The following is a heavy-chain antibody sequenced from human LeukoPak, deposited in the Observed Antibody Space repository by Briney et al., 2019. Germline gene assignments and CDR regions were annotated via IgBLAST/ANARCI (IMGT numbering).Heavy chain of an antibody. D-gene: IGHD2-15*01. J-gene: IGHJ5*02. CDR3: VREAGYCASVCLKSNWFNP. CDR1: GFPFSNHA. Sequence: GGSLRLSCAASGFPFSNHAMSWVRQPPGKGLEWVAAISNGNTYYADSVRGRFAISRDDSKNMVYLQMNSLRDEDTALYYCVREAGYCASVCLKSNWFNPWGQGTLVTVSS. V-gene: IGHV3-23*01. CDR2: ISNGNT.